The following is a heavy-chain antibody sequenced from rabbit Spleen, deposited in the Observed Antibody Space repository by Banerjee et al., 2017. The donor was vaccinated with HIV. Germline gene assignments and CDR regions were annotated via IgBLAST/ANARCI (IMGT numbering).Heavy chain of an antibody. CDR2: INTATGKP. CDR1: GFSFSSSDY. J-gene: IGHJ4*01. D-gene: IGHD4-1*01. Sequence: QSLEESGGDLVKPGASLTLTCKASGFSFSSSDYMCWVRQAPGKGLEWIACINTATGKPVYATWAKGRFTISTTSSTTVTLQMTSLTAADTATYFCARDLAGAIGWNFYLWGPGTLVTVS. V-gene: IGHV1S40*01. CDR3: ARDLAGAIGWNFYL.